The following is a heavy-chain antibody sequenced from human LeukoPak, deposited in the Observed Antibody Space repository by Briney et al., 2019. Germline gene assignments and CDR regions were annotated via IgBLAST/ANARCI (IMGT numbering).Heavy chain of an antibody. CDR2: ISYDGSNE. J-gene: IGHJ4*02. D-gene: IGHD5-12*01. V-gene: IGHV3-30*18. Sequence: GGSLRLSSAASGFTFSSYGMHWVRQAPGKGLEWVAVISYDGSNEYYADSVKGRFTISRDNSKNTLYLQMNSLRAKDTAVYYCAKDENSGYGYWGQGTLVTVSS. CDR1: GFTFSSYG. CDR3: AKDENSGYGY.